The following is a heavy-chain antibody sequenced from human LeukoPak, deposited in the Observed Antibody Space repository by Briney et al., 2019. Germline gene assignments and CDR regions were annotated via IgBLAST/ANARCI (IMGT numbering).Heavy chain of an antibody. J-gene: IGHJ5*02. CDR2: IYYSGST. Sequence: TSETLSLTCTFSGGSISSGGYYWSWIRQHPGKGLEWIGYIYYSGSTYYNPSLKSRVTISVDTSKNQFSLKLSSVTAADTAVYYCARDNPVRNWFDPWGQGTLVTVSS. CDR1: GGSISSGGYY. CDR3: ARDNPVRNWFDP. V-gene: IGHV4-31*03. D-gene: IGHD1-14*01.